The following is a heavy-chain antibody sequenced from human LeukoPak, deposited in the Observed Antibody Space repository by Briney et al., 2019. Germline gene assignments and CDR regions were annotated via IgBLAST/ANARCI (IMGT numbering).Heavy chain of an antibody. CDR1: GFTFSVYN. Sequence: GGSLRLSCAASGFTFSVYNMNWVRQAPGKGLEWVASISSSGHYIYYADSVKGRFTISRDNAKDSLFLQMNSLRPEDTAVYYCARDTRYSSRRPIWGQGTMVTVSS. J-gene: IGHJ3*02. V-gene: IGHV3-21*01. CDR3: ARDTRYSSRRPI. CDR2: ISSSGHYI. D-gene: IGHD6-13*01.